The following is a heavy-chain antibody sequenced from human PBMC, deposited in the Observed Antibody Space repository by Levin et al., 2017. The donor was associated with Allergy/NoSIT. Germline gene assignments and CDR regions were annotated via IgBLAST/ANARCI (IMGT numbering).Heavy chain of an antibody. J-gene: IGHJ3*02. Sequence: PSETLSLTCTVSGASITSYYWSWIRQPPGKGLEWIGYIYYSGNTNYNASLKSRVTISVDTSMNQFSLRLSSVTAAGTAVYYCVRDRDYGDYGAFDIWGQGTMVTVSS. V-gene: IGHV4-59*01. CDR1: GASITSYY. CDR3: VRDRDYGDYGAFDI. D-gene: IGHD4-17*01. CDR2: IYYSGNT.